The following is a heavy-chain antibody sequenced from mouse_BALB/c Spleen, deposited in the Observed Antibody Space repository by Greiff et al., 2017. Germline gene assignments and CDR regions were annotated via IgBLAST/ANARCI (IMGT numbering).Heavy chain of an antibody. V-gene: IGHV2-9-2*01. CDR3: VRERADYYGSSYVN. CDR1: GFSLTSYD. Sequence: QVQLQQSGPGLVAPSQSLSITCTVSGFSLTSYDISWIRQPPGKGLEWLGVIWTGGGTNYNSAFMSRLSISKDNSKSQVFLKMNSLQTDDTAIYYCVRERADYYGSSYVNWGQGTLVTVSA. CDR2: IWTGGGT. J-gene: IGHJ3*01. D-gene: IGHD1-1*01.